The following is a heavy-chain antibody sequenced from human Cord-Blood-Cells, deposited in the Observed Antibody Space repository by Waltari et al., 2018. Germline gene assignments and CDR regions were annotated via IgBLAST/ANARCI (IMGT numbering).Heavy chain of an antibody. V-gene: IGHV3-33*01. J-gene: IGHJ3*02. Sequence: QVQLVESGGGVVQPGRSLRPSCAASGFTFSSSGMHWVRQAPGKGLEWVAVIWYDGSNKYYADSVKGRFTISRDNSKNTLYLQMNSLRAEDTAVYYCARDLTGDRGAFDIWGQGTMVTVSS. CDR2: IWYDGSNK. D-gene: IGHD3-9*01. CDR3: ARDLTGDRGAFDI. CDR1: GFTFSSSG.